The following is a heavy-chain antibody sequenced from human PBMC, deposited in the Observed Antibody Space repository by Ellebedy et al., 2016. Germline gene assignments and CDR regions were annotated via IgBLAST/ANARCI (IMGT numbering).Heavy chain of an antibody. CDR2: IYPGDSDT. D-gene: IGHD2-21*01. V-gene: IGHV5-51*01. Sequence: GGSLRLXCKGSGYSFTSYWIGWVRQMPGKGLEWMGIIYPGDSDTRYSPSFQGQVTISADKSISTAYLQWSSLKASDTAMYYCARSRHGYSSSFDYWGQGTLVTVSS. CDR3: ARSRHGYSSSFDY. CDR1: GYSFTSYW. J-gene: IGHJ4*02.